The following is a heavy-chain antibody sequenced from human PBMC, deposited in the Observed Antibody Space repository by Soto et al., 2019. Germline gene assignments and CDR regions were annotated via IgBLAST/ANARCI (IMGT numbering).Heavy chain of an antibody. J-gene: IGHJ4*02. CDR3: AKGSGYSFAYCDC. CDR2: ISGNGGST. Sequence: EVQLLESGGGLVQPGGSLRLSCAASGFTFSNYGMSWVRQAPGKGLEWVSTISGNGGSTYYADSVKGRFTISRDNSKNTLYLQMNSLRAEDTAVHYCAKGSGYSFAYCDCWGQGTLVTVSS. CDR1: GFTFSNYG. D-gene: IGHD5-18*01. V-gene: IGHV3-23*01.